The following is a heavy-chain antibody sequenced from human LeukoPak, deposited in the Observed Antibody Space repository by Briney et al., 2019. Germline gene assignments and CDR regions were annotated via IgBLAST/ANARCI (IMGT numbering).Heavy chain of an antibody. D-gene: IGHD2-15*01. CDR1: GFTFSSYG. CDR3: ARDREGYCSGGSCFDAFDI. V-gene: IGHV3-33*01. Sequence: GGSLRLSCAASGFTFSSYGMHWVRQAPGKGLEWVAVIWYDGSNKYYADSVKGRFTISRDNSKNTLYLQMNSLRAEDTAVYYCARDREGYCSGGSCFDAFDIWGQGTMVIVSS. CDR2: IWYDGSNK. J-gene: IGHJ3*02.